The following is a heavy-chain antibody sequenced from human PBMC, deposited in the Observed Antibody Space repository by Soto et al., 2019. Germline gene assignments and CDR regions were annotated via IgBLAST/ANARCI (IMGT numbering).Heavy chain of an antibody. CDR2: INHSGST. J-gene: IGHJ6*03. Sequence: SETLSLTCAFYGGSFSGYYWSWIRQPPGEGLEWIGEINHSGSTNYNPSLKSRVTISVDTSKNQFSLKLSSVTAADTAVYYCARGDSSSSDYYYYMDVWGKGTTVTVSS. V-gene: IGHV4-34*01. CDR1: GGSFSGYY. CDR3: ARGDSSSSDYYYYMDV. D-gene: IGHD6-6*01.